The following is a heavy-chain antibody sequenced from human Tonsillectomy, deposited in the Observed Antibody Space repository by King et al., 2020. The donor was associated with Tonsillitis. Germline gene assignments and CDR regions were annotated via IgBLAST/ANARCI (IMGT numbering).Heavy chain of an antibody. CDR2: INPSGTGT. D-gene: IGHD2/OR15-2a*01. J-gene: IGHJ2*01. CDR1: GYSFTNYY. V-gene: IGHV1-46*01. CDR3: AREGGSFRHFDL. Sequence: QLVQSGAEVKEPGASLKVSCKASGYSFTNYYMHWVRQAPGQRLEWMGLINPSGTGTGYAQNFQGRITMTRDMSTGTDYMELSSLRSDDTAVYYCAREGGSFRHFDLWGRGTRVTVSS.